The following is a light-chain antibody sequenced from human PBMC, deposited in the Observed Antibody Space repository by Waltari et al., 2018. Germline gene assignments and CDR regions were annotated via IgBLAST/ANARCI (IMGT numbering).Light chain of an antibody. CDR1: QNIRTY. V-gene: IGKV1-39*01. CDR3: QQSFSSPWT. Sequence: DLQMTQSPSSLSASAGDPVTVTCRASQNIRTYLNWYQQKTAKAPKLLIYGASTLQRGVPSRFRGSASGTEFTLTVTNLQPDDFATYFCQQSFSSPWTFGQGTTVNI. CDR2: GAS. J-gene: IGKJ1*01.